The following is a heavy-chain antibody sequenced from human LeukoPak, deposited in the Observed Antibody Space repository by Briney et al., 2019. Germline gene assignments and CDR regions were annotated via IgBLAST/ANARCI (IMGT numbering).Heavy chain of an antibody. J-gene: IGHJ5*02. V-gene: IGHV3-30*02. CDR2: LRYDGSNK. Sequence: GGSLSLSCAASGFTFSGYGLHWFRRPPARGLEWVALLRYDGSNKYYADSVKGRFTVSRDNSKNTLSLQMNSLRAADTAVYYCAKDGEYYGSGSVGWFDPWGQGTLVTVSS. D-gene: IGHD3-10*01. CDR3: AKDGEYYGSGSVGWFDP. CDR1: GFTFSGYG.